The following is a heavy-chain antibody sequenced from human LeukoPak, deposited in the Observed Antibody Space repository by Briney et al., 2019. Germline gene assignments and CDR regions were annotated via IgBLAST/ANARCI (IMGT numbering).Heavy chain of an antibody. CDR2: IYYSGST. V-gene: IGHV4-59*01. CDR1: GGSISSYY. Sequence: SETLSLTCTVSGGSISSYYWSWIRQPPGKGLEWIGYIYYSGSTNYNPSLKSRVTISVDTSKNQFSLKLSSVTAADTAVYYCARGVRDFRSGYYREYYYYMDVWGKGTTVTVSS. D-gene: IGHD3-3*01. J-gene: IGHJ6*03. CDR3: ARGVRDFRSGYYREYYYYMDV.